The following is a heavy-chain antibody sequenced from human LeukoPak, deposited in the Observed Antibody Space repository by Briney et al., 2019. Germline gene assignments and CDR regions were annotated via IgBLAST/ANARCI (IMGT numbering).Heavy chain of an antibody. Sequence: GGSLRLSCAASGFTFTNAWMSWVRQAPGKGLEWVGRIKSNTDGGTTDYAAPVKGRFTISRDDSQNTLYLQMNSLKTEDTAMYYCTTDKGGIGYCSSTNCYWGQGTLVTVSS. CDR2: IKSNTDGGTT. D-gene: IGHD2-2*01. CDR3: TTDKGGIGYCSSTNCY. J-gene: IGHJ4*02. V-gene: IGHV3-15*01. CDR1: GFTFTNAW.